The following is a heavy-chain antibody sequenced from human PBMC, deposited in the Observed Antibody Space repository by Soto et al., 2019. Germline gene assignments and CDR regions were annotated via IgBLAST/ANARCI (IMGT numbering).Heavy chain of an antibody. CDR1: GFTYSNYG. CDR3: AKDHLTTTVTTVGY. V-gene: IGHV3-30*18. J-gene: IGHJ4*02. Sequence: QVQLVESGGGVVQPGRSLRLSCAASGFTYSNYGMHWVRQAPGKGLEWVAVISYHGSDKYYADSVKGRFIISRDNSKNTLYLQMASLRAEDTAVYYCAKDHLTTTVTTVGYWGQGTLVTVSS. D-gene: IGHD4-17*01. CDR2: ISYHGSDK.